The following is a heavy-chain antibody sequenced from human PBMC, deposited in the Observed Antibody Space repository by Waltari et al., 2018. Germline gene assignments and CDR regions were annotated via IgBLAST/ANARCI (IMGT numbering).Heavy chain of an antibody. Sequence: EVQLLESGGGLVQPGGSLRLSCAASGFTFSSYAMSWVRTAPGKGPGWVSAISGSGGSTYYADSVKGRFTISRDNSKNTLYLQMNSLRAEDTAVYYCAKGGFTFGGVIPYYYGMDVWGQGTTVTVSS. CDR1: GFTFSSYA. V-gene: IGHV3-23*01. D-gene: IGHD3-16*02. CDR3: AKGGFTFGGVIPYYYGMDV. CDR2: ISGSGGST. J-gene: IGHJ6*02.